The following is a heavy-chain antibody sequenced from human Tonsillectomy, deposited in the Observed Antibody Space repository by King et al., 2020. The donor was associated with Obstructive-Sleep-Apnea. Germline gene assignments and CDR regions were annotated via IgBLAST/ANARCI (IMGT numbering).Heavy chain of an antibody. V-gene: IGHV4-30-4*01. CDR2: IYNSGST. CDR1: GGSISSGDYY. D-gene: IGHD2-2*01. Sequence: VQLQESGPGLVKPSQTLSLTCTVSGGSISSGDYYWSWIRQPPGKGLEWIGYIYNSGSTYYNPSLKSRISTSVATPKNQFSLKLSSVTAADTAVCYCARGYCSSTSCYEGGGFDIWGQGTMVTVSS. CDR3: ARGYCSSTSCYEGGGFDI. J-gene: IGHJ3*02.